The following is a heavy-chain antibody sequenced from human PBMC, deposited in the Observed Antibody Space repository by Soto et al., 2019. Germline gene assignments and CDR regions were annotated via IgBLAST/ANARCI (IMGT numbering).Heavy chain of an antibody. CDR1: GGSFSGYY. J-gene: IGHJ4*02. V-gene: IGHV4-34*01. CDR2: INHSGST. CDR3: ARGPGSWNYFDY. D-gene: IGHD6-13*01. Sequence: QVQLQQWGAGLLKPSETLSLTCAVYGGSFSGYYWSWIRQPPGKGLEWIGEINHSGSTSYNPSVKSRVTISVDTSKNQFSLKLSSVTAADTAVYYCARGPGSWNYFDYWGQGTLVTVSS.